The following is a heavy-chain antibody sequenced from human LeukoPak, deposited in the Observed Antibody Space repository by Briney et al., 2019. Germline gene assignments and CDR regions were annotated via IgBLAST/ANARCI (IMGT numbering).Heavy chain of an antibody. CDR1: GGSFSGYD. J-gene: IGHJ5*02. D-gene: IGHD6-19*01. V-gene: IGHV4-34*01. CDR2: MSHSGST. Sequence: SETLSLTCAVYGGSFSGYDWSWIRQPRGKGLEWIAEMSHSGSTNYNPSLKSRVTISVDTSKNQFSLKLSSVTAADTAVYYCARSAKQQWLVRSYSWFDPWGQGTLVTVSS. CDR3: ARSAKQQWLVRSYSWFDP.